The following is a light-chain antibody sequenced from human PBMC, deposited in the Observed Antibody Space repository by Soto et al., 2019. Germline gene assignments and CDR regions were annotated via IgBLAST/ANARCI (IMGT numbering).Light chain of an antibody. CDR3: QHYNNWPFT. CDR1: QGISSY. Sequence: DIQLTQSPSFLSASVGDRVTITCRASQGISSYLAWYQQRPGEPPELLIYGASTLRPGVASRFSGSGSGTEFTLTISSLQSEDFAVYYCQHYNNWPFTFGQGTKLEIK. CDR2: GAS. V-gene: IGKV1-9*01. J-gene: IGKJ2*01.